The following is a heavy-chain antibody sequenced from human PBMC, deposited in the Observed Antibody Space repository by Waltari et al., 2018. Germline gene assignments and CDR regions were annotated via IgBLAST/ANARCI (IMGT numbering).Heavy chain of an antibody. J-gene: IGHJ3*02. Sequence: QVQLVQSGAEVKKPGASVKVSCTVSGYTLTELSMHWVRQAPGKGLEWMGGFDPEDGKTIYAQKFQGRVTMTEDTSTDTAYMELSSLRSEDTAVYYCATRGNQLPPGQTFDAFDIWGQGTMVTVSS. D-gene: IGHD2-2*01. CDR3: ATRGNQLPPGQTFDAFDI. V-gene: IGHV1-24*01. CDR2: FDPEDGKT. CDR1: GYTLTELS.